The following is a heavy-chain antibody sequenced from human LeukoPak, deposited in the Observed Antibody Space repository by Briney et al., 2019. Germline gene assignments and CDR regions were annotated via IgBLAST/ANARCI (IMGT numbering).Heavy chain of an antibody. CDR3: ARVSGYCSSTSCRTLDY. CDR1: GGSISSSNW. D-gene: IGHD2-2*01. CDR2: IYHSGST. Sequence: SETLSLTCAVSGGSISSSNWWSWVRQPPGKGLEWIGEIYHSGSTNYNPSLKGRVTISVDKSKNQFSLKLSPVTAADTAVYYCARVSGYCSSTSCRTLDYWGQGTLVTVSS. J-gene: IGHJ4*02. V-gene: IGHV4-4*02.